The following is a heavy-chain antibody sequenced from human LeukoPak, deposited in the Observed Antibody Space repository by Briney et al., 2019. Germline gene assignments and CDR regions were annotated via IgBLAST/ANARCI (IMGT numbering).Heavy chain of an antibody. CDR1: GGSIADNY. CDR2: IHSGGNT. D-gene: IGHD2/OR15-2a*01. Sequence: SETLSLTCSVSGGSIADNYWMWIRQPPGKGLEWIGYIHSGGNTNYNPALKSRATFSIATSRTQFSLILTSVSAADTAVYYCATQYYHINVWGKGTSVTVSS. V-gene: IGHV4-59*01. J-gene: IGHJ6*04. CDR3: ATQYYHINV.